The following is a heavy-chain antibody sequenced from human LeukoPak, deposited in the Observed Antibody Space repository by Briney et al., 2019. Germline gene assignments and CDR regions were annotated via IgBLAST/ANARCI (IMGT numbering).Heavy chain of an antibody. CDR1: GGSFSGYY. J-gene: IGHJ4*02. CDR2: INHSGST. Sequence: SETLSLTCAVYGGSFSGYYWRWLRQPPGKGLEWIGEINHSGSTNYNPSLKSRVTISVDTSKNQFSLKLSSVTAADTAVYYCAREGGFDSSGYYGSTYYFDYWGQGTLVTVSS. V-gene: IGHV4-34*01. D-gene: IGHD3-22*01. CDR3: AREGGFDSSGYYGSTYYFDY.